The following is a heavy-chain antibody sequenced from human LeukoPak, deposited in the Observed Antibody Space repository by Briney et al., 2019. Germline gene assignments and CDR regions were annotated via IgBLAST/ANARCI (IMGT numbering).Heavy chain of an antibody. Sequence: SETLSLTCTVSGGSISSSSYYWGWIRQPPGKGLEWIGSIYYSGNTYYNASLKSQVSISIDTSKNQFSLRLTPVTAADTAVYYCARQTGSGLFILPGGQGTLVTVSS. CDR2: IYYSGNT. D-gene: IGHD3/OR15-3a*01. J-gene: IGHJ4*02. CDR3: ARQTGSGLFILP. V-gene: IGHV4-39*01. CDR1: GGSISSSSYY.